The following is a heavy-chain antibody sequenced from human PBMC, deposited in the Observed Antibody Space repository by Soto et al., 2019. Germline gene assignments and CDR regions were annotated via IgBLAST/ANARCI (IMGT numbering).Heavy chain of an antibody. Sequence: GASVKVSCKASGYTFSTYDINWVRQAPGQGLEWMGWISAYNGNTNYAQKLQGRVTMTTDTSTSTAYMELMSLTSDDTAVYYCARGVVVVPAAIGGMGSKLAFDIWVQGTMVTVS. CDR2: ISAYNGNT. CDR3: ARGVVVVPAAIGGMGSKLAFDI. V-gene: IGHV1-18*01. D-gene: IGHD2-2*02. J-gene: IGHJ3*02. CDR1: GYTFSTYD.